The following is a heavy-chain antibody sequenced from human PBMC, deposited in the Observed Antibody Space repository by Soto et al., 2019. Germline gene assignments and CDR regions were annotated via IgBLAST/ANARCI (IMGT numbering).Heavy chain of an antibody. J-gene: IGHJ5*02. V-gene: IGHV3-30-3*01. CDR2: ISYDGNNK. Sequence: GGSLRLSCAASGFTFSSYAMHWVRQAPGKGLEWVTVISYDGNNKYYADSVEGRFTISRDNSKNTLYLQMNSLRTEDTGVYYCARSQQTTVTSPIADPWDQGTLVTVSS. CDR3: ARSQQTTVTSPIADP. CDR1: GFTFSSYA. D-gene: IGHD4-17*01.